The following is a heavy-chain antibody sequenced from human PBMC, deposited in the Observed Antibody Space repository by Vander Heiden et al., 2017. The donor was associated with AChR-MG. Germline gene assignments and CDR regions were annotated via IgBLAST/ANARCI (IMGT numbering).Heavy chain of an antibody. CDR2: MYCSGAT. CDR3: ASSRVAAYGLDV. D-gene: IGHD6-19*01. Sequence: QVQLQESGPGLVKPSETLSLTCTVSGGSIKSYYWNWIRQSPGKGLEWIGYMYCSGATNYSPSLKSRVTISADTSKNHFSLNLRSVTAADTAVYYCASSRVAAYGLDVWGQGTTVIVSS. V-gene: IGHV4-59*01. J-gene: IGHJ6*02. CDR1: GGSIKSYY.